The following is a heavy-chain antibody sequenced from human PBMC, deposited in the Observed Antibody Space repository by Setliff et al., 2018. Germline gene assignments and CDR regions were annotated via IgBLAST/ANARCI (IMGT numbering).Heavy chain of an antibody. Sequence: PGGSLRLSCAASGFTFSSYWMSWVRQAPGKGLEWVANIKQDGSEKYYVDSVKGRFTISRDNAKNSLYLQMNSLKAEDTAVYYCARAPSTRGYRGYDSWGQGTLVTVSS. J-gene: IGHJ5*02. CDR2: IKQDGSEK. CDR1: GFTFSSYW. CDR3: ARAPSTRGYRGYDS. D-gene: IGHD5-12*01. V-gene: IGHV3-7*01.